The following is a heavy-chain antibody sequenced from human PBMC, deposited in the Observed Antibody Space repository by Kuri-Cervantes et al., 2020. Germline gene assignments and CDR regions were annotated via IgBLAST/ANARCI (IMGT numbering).Heavy chain of an antibody. CDR1: GGSISSGGYY. CDR2: IYYSGST. D-gene: IGHD3-10*01. Sequence: SETLSLTCTVSGGSISSGGYYWSWIRQHPGKGLEWIGYIYYSGSTYYNPSLKSRVTISVDTSKNQFSLKLSPVTAADTAVYYCARGRRGFGAAREFDYWGQGTLVTDSS. V-gene: IGHV4-31*03. CDR3: ARGRRGFGAAREFDY. J-gene: IGHJ4*02.